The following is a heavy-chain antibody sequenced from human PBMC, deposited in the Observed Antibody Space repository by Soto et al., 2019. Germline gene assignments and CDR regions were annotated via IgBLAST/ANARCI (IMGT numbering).Heavy chain of an antibody. Sequence: QVQLQQWGAGLLKPSETLSLTCAVYGGSFSGYYWSWIRQPPGKGLEWIGEINHSGSTNYNPSLKSRVTRSVDTSKTQFSLKLSSVTAADTAVYYCARAPIVVVVAATGGIFDYWGQGTLVTVSS. V-gene: IGHV4-34*01. CDR1: GGSFSGYY. CDR2: INHSGST. D-gene: IGHD2-15*01. J-gene: IGHJ4*02. CDR3: ARAPIVVVVAATGGIFDY.